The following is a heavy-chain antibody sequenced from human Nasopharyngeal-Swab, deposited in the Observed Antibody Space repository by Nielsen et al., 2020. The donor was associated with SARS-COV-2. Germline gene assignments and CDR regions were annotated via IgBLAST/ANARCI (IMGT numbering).Heavy chain of an antibody. V-gene: IGHV3-49*04. J-gene: IGHJ6*02. CDR3: TRAPRDCWNGYYYGMDV. CDR1: GFTFSTYA. CDR2: IRSKAYGGTT. Sequence: GGSLRLSCAASGFTFSTYATSWVRQAPGKGLEWVGFIRSKAYGGTTEYAAPVKGRFTISRDDSKSIAYLQMNSLKTEDTAVYYCTRAPRDCWNGYYYGMDVWGQGTTVTVSS. D-gene: IGHD1-1*01.